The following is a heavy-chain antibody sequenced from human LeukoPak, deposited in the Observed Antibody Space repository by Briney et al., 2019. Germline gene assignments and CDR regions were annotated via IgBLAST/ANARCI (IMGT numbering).Heavy chain of an antibody. J-gene: IGHJ4*02. Sequence: GGSLRISCAASGFTFSSYAMSWVRQAPGKGLEWVSAISGSGGSTYYADSVKGRFTISRDNSKNTLYLQMNSLRAEDTAVYYCAKKALWFGESPSFFDYWGQGTLVTVSS. CDR1: GFTFSSYA. V-gene: IGHV3-23*01. CDR3: AKKALWFGESPSFFDY. CDR2: ISGSGGST. D-gene: IGHD3-10*01.